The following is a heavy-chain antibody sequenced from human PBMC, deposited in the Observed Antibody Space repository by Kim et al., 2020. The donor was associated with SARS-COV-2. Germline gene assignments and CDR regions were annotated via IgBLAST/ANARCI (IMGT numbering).Heavy chain of an antibody. D-gene: IGHD1-26*01. CDR1: GYSFTSYW. Sequence: GGSLRLSCNGSGYSFTSYWIGWVRQMPGKGLEWMGIIYPGDSDTRYSPSFQGQVTISADKSISTAYLQWSSLKASDTAMYYCARSYSGSYSHFDYWGQGTLVIVSS. J-gene: IGHJ4*02. CDR2: IYPGDSDT. CDR3: ARSYSGSYSHFDY. V-gene: IGHV5-51*01.